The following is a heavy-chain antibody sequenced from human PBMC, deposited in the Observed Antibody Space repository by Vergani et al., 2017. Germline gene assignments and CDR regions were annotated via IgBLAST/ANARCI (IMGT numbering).Heavy chain of an antibody. D-gene: IGHD6-13*01. Sequence: VQLVQSGAEVKKPGESLKISCKGSGYSFTSYWIGWVRQAPGKGLEWVAVIWSDGSNQYYADSVKGRFNISRDNSKNTLYLQMKRLRAEDTAVYYCAREKIAAAGPYFDYWGQGTLVTVSS. CDR1: GYSFTSYW. J-gene: IGHJ4*02. V-gene: IGHV3-33*01. CDR2: IWSDGSNQ. CDR3: AREKIAAAGPYFDY.